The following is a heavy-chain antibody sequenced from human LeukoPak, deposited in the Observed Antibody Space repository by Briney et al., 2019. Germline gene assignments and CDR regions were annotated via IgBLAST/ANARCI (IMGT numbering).Heavy chain of an antibody. J-gene: IGHJ4*02. Sequence: SETLSLTCTVSGGSISSSSYYWGWIRQPPEKGLEWIGSIYYSGSTYYNPSLKSRVTISVDTSKNQFSLKLSSVTAADTAVYYCASSPGYYFDYWGQGTLVTVSS. CDR3: ASSPGYYFDY. CDR2: IYYSGST. V-gene: IGHV4-39*01. CDR1: GGSISSSSYY.